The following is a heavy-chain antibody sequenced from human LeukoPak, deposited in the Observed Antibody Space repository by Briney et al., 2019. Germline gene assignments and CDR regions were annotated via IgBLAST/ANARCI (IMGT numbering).Heavy chain of an antibody. D-gene: IGHD3-10*01. V-gene: IGHV3-7*03. CDR2: IKGDGSEK. Sequence: GGSLRLSCSASGLNFHDVWMTWVRQTPGRGLGWVANIKGDGSEKNYVGSVRGRFTISRDNAQNLLFLQIDNLRAEDTAIYYCEAYGSVWGQGTLVIVSS. J-gene: IGHJ4*02. CDR1: GLNFHDVW. CDR3: EAYGSV.